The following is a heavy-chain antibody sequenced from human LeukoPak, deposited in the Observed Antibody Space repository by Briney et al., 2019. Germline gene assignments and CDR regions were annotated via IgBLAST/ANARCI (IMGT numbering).Heavy chain of an antibody. D-gene: IGHD6-13*01. CDR3: AKGGSSSMHFDY. CDR2: ISYDGSNK. Sequence: RPGGSLRLSCAASGFTFSSYGMHWVRQAPGKGLEWVAVISYDGSNKYYADSVKGRFTISRDNSKNTLYLQMNSLRAEDTAVYYCAKGGSSSMHFDYWGQGTLVTVSS. CDR1: GFTFSSYG. J-gene: IGHJ4*02. V-gene: IGHV3-30*18.